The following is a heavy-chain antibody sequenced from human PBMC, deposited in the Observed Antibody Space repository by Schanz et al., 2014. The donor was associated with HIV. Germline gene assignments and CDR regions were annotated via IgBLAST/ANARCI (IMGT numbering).Heavy chain of an antibody. CDR1: GFRFNSYA. Sequence: EVQLLESGGGLVQPGGSLRLSCAVSGFRFNSYAMSWVRQAPGKGLECVSVISGSGGSAYYADSVQGRFTISRDNSTNTVYLQMSSLRAEDTAVYYCVRDQGGGYNQIDYWGQGTLVTVSS. CDR3: VRDQGGGYNQIDY. D-gene: IGHD5-12*01. V-gene: IGHV3-23*01. J-gene: IGHJ4*02. CDR2: ISGSGGSA.